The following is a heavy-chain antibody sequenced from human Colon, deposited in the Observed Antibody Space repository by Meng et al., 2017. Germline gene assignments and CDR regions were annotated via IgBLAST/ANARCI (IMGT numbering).Heavy chain of an antibody. V-gene: IGHV3-7*01. CDR1: GFTFSSYY. CDR2: IAQDGNDR. CDR3: ARGIGDYALFAH. D-gene: IGHD4-17*01. J-gene: IGHJ4*02. Sequence: GGSLRLSCAASGFTFSSYYMSWVRQAAGRGLDWVANIAQDGNDRYYVGSVRDRFTISRDNATNSLYLQMNSLRAEDTGVYYCARGIGDYALFAHWGQGTLVTVSS.